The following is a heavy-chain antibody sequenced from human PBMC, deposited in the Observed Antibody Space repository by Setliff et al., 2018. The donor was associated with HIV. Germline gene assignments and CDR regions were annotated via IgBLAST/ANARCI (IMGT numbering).Heavy chain of an antibody. J-gene: IGHJ3*02. V-gene: IGHV1-18*01. CDR3: ARDRGSGTYGDAFDI. CDR2: INPYNGYT. D-gene: IGHD1-26*01. Sequence: ASVKVSCKASGYTFTNHGINWVRQAPGQGLEWMGWINPYNGYTNYAQSLQDRVTMTTDTSTSTAYMELRSLRSDDTALYYCARDRGSGTYGDAFDIWGQGTMVTVSS. CDR1: GYTFTNHG.